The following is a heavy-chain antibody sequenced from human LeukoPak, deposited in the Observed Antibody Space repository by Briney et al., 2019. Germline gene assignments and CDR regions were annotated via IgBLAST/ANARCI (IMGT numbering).Heavy chain of an antibody. CDR1: GYTFTSYG. CDR2: ISAYNGNT. Sequence: ASVKVSCKASGYTFTSYGISWVRQAPGQGLEWMGWISAYNGNTNYAQKLQGRVTMTTDTSTSTAYMELRSLRSDDTAVYYCARYYDILTGYSPTYRYYFDYWGQGTLVTVSS. CDR3: ARYYDILTGYSPTYRYYFDY. V-gene: IGHV1-18*01. D-gene: IGHD3-9*01. J-gene: IGHJ4*02.